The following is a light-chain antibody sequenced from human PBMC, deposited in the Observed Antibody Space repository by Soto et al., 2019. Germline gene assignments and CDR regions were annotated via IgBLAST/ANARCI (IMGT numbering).Light chain of an antibody. CDR2: DAY. J-gene: IGKJ5*01. CDR1: QSISNY. V-gene: IGKV3-11*01. Sequence: MAVRQSPATLSLTRRGTGAXSCRASQSISNYLAWYQHKPGQDPRILIFDAYNRATGIQARFSGSGSGTDFTLTISGLETEDFAIYYCQKRGNWPQFGQGTRMEIK. CDR3: QKRGNWPQ.